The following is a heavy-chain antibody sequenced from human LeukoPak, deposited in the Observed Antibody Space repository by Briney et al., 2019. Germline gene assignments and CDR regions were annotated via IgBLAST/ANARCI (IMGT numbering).Heavy chain of an antibody. CDR2: IYYSGST. CDR1: GGSISSSSYY. V-gene: IGHV4-39*07. D-gene: IGHD4-17*01. CDR3: ARVYDYGDYPLDY. Sequence: SETLSLTCTVSGGSISSSSYYWGWIRQPPGKGLEWIGSIYYSGSTYYNPSLKSRVTISVDTSKNQFSLKLSSVTAADTAVYYCARVYDYGDYPLDYWGQGTLVTVSS. J-gene: IGHJ4*02.